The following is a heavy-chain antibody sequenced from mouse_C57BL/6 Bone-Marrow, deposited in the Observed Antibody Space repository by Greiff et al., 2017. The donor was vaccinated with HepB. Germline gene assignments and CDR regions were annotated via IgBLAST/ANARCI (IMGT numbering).Heavy chain of an antibody. CDR3: ARGVYYYGSSPVYFDY. Sequence: VQLQQSGPELVKPGASVKISCKASGYTFTDYYMNWVKQSHGKSLEWIGDINPNNGGTSYNQKFKGKATLTVDKSSSTAYMELRSLTSEDSAVYYCARGVYYYGSSPVYFDYWGQGTTLTVSS. CDR1: GYTFTDYY. CDR2: INPNNGGT. D-gene: IGHD1-1*01. V-gene: IGHV1-26*01. J-gene: IGHJ2*01.